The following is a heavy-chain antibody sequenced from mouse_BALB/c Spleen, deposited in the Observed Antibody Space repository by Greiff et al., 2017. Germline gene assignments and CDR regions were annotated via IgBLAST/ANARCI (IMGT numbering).Heavy chain of an antibody. D-gene: IGHD4-1*01. CDR1: GYTFTSYW. CDR3: ARRLGENCDY. Sequence: QVQLQQPGAELVKPGASVKLSCKASGYTFTSYWMHWVKQRPGQGLEWIGEINPSNGRTNYNEKFKSKATLTVDKSSSTAYMQLSSLTSEDSAVYYCARRLGENCDYWGQGTTLTVSS. CDR2: INPSNGRT. V-gene: IGHV1S81*02. J-gene: IGHJ2*01.